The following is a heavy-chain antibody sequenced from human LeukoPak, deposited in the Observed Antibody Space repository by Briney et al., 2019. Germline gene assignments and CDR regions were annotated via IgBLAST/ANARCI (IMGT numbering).Heavy chain of an antibody. Sequence: GGSLKISCQGSGSNFTNYWISWVRQLPGKGLEWMGTIDPSDSYNNYSPSFQGHVTISADKSISTAYLQWSSLKASDTAMYYCARAYSRSRFDYWGQGTLVTVSS. J-gene: IGHJ4*02. CDR1: GSNFTNYW. V-gene: IGHV5-10-1*01. CDR3: ARAYSRSRFDY. CDR2: IDPSDSYN. D-gene: IGHD6-6*01.